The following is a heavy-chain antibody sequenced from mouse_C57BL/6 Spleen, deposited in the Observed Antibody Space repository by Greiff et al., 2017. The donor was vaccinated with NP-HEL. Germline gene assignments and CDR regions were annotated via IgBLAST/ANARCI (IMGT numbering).Heavy chain of an antibody. CDR3: ARPYYGSSWYFDV. Sequence: DVQLVESGGGLVQPGGSLKLSCAASGFTFSDYGMAWVRQAPRKGPEWVAFISNLAYSIYYADTVTGRFTISRENAKNTLYLEMSSLRSEDTAMYYCARPYYGSSWYFDVWGTGTTVTVSS. V-gene: IGHV5-15*01. CDR2: ISNLAYSI. CDR1: GFTFSDYG. D-gene: IGHD1-1*01. J-gene: IGHJ1*03.